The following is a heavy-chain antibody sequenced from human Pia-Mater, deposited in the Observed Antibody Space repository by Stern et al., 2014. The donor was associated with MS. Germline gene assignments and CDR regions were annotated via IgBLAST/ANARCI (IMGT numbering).Heavy chain of an antibody. CDR2: ISGSGGNT. D-gene: IGHD6-19*01. V-gene: IGHV3-23*04. CDR3: TKGFTVTGTGYGVDV. J-gene: IGHJ6*02. Sequence: EVQLVEPGGGLVQPGGSLRLSCAPSGFPFSHYALRWIPQAPAKGLEWISSISGSGGNTFYADSVKGRFTIFRDNSKNTLEMQMNSLRAEDSALYYCTKGFTVTGTGYGVDVWGQGTTVTVSS. CDR1: GFPFSHYA.